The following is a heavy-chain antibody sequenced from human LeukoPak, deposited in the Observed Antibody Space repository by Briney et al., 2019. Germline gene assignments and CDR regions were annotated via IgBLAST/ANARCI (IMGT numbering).Heavy chain of an antibody. V-gene: IGHV4-61*08. D-gene: IGHD6-19*01. Sequence: SETLSLTCTVSGGSVSSGGYYWTWIRQPPGKGLEWIGYIYYSGSTNYNPSLKSRVTISVDTSNNQFSLNLNSVTAADTAVYYCARGQQWQKYYFDYWGQGTLVTVSS. CDR2: IYYSGST. CDR1: GGSVSSGGYY. J-gene: IGHJ4*02. CDR3: ARGQQWQKYYFDY.